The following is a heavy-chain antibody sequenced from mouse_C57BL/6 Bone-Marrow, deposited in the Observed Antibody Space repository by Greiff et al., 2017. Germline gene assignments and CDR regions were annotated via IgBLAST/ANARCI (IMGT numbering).Heavy chain of an antibody. CDR2: ISYSGRT. J-gene: IGHJ4*01. D-gene: IGHD1-1*01. Sequence: VQLQQSGPGLAKPSQSLSLTCSVTGYSITSDYWNWVRTFPGNKLEYMGSISYSGRTSYNPSIKSRLSITRDTTKNQHYLQFISVTTGDTATDDSARYGSWDAMDYWGQGTSVTVSS. CDR1: GYSITSDY. V-gene: IGHV3-8*01. CDR3: ARYGSWDAMDY.